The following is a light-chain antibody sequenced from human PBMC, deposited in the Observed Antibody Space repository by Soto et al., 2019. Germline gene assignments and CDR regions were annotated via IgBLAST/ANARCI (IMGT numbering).Light chain of an antibody. V-gene: IGLV1-40*01. CDR2: DNT. J-gene: IGLJ3*02. Sequence: QSVLTQPPSVSGAPGQRVTISCTGSSSNIGAGYDVHWYQQLPGIAPKLLIYDNTNRPSGVPDRFSGSKSGTSASLAITGLQAEDETDYYCQSWDSSLSGWVFGGGTKLTVL. CDR3: QSWDSSLSGWV. CDR1: SSNIGAGYD.